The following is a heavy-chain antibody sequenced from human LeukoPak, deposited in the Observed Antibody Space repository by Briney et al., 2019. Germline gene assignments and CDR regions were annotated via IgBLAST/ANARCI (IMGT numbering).Heavy chain of an antibody. CDR2: INPNSGGT. J-gene: IGHJ4*02. D-gene: IGHD2-2*02. CDR1: GYTFTGYY. V-gene: IGHV1-2*02. Sequence: GASVKVSCKASGYTFTGYYMHWVRQAPGQGLEWMGWINPNSGGTNYAQKFQGRVTMTRDTSISTAYMELSRLRSDDTAVYYCARASAPFYCSSTSCYRAYYFDYWGQGTLVTVSS. CDR3: ARASAPFYCSSTSCYRAYYFDY.